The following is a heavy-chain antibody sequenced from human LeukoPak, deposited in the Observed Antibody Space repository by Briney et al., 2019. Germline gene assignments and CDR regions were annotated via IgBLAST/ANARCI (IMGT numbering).Heavy chain of an antibody. V-gene: IGHV4-59*13. CDR3: AKGEGDY. Sequence: PSETLSLTCTVSGGSISGYYWSWIRQPPGKGLEWIGYIYDSGNTKYNPSLKSRVTISIDTSKNQFSLKLSSVTAADTAMYYCAKGEGDYWGQGTLVTVSS. CDR2: IYDSGNT. J-gene: IGHJ4*02. CDR1: GGSISGYY. D-gene: IGHD2-21*01.